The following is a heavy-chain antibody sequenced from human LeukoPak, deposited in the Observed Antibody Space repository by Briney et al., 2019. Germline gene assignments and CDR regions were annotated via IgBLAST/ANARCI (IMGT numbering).Heavy chain of an antibody. V-gene: IGHV1-58*01. D-gene: IGHD5-12*01. CDR1: GFTFTSSA. J-gene: IGHJ4*02. CDR3: AAGYSGYEYPNC. Sequence: SVKVSCKASGFTFTSSAVQWVRQARGQRREWIGWIVVGSGNTNYAQKFQERVIIIRDMSTRTVYMELSSLTFEGTAVYYCAAGYSGYEYPNCWGQGTLVTVSS. CDR2: IVVGSGNT.